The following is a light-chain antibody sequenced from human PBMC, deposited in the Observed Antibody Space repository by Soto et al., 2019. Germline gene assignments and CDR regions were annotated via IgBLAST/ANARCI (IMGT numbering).Light chain of an antibody. J-gene: IGLJ1*01. CDR1: SSNIGSNT. CDR2: SNN. Sequence: QSVLTQPPSASGTPWQRVTISCSGSSSNIGSNTVNWYQQLPGTAPKLLIYSNNQRPSGVPDRFSGSKSGTSASLAISVLQSEDEADYYCAAWDDSLNGRYVFGTGTKVTVL. CDR3: AAWDDSLNGRYV. V-gene: IGLV1-44*01.